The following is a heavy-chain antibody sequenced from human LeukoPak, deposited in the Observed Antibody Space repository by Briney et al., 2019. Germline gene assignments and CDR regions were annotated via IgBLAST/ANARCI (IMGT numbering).Heavy chain of an antibody. J-gene: IGHJ5*02. D-gene: IGHD6-13*01. CDR3: ARATLIAAAGNWFDP. Sequence: PSETLSLTCTVSGGSISSYYWSWIRQPPGKGLEWIGYIYYSGSTNYNPSLKSRVTISVDTSKKQFSLKLSSVTAADTAVYYCARATLIAAAGNWFDPWGQGTLVTVSS. CDR2: IYYSGST. V-gene: IGHV4-59*01. CDR1: GGSISSYY.